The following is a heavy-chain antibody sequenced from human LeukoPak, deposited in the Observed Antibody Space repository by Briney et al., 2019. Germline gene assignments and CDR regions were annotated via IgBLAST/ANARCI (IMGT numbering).Heavy chain of an antibody. D-gene: IGHD1-26*01. J-gene: IGHJ4*02. CDR1: GFTFSSYG. CDR2: IASDGST. CDR3: IGSGGWPGY. V-gene: IGHV3-74*01. Sequence: GGSLRLSCAASGFTFSSYGMHWVRQAPGKGLVWVSRIASDGSTVYADSVKGRFTISRDNAKDTVYLQMNSLRVEDTAVYYCIGSGGWPGYWGQGTLVTVSS.